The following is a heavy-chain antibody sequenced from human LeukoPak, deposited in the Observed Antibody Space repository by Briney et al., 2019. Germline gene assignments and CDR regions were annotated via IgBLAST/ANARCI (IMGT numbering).Heavy chain of an antibody. Sequence: GGSLRLSCAASGFTFSSYSMNWVRQAPGKGLEWVSSISSSSSYIYYADSVKGRFTISRDNAKNSLYLQMNSLRAEDTAVYYCARDWAYGGYDSDYWGQGTLVTVSS. CDR2: ISSSSSYI. D-gene: IGHD5-12*01. CDR1: GFTFSSYS. V-gene: IGHV3-21*01. J-gene: IGHJ4*02. CDR3: ARDWAYGGYDSDY.